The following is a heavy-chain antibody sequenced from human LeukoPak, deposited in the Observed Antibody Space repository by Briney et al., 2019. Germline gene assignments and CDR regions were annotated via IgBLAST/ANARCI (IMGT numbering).Heavy chain of an antibody. J-gene: IGHJ4*02. D-gene: IGHD2-15*01. Sequence: GGSLRLSCAASGFTFSVTVMHWVRQASGKGLGWVGRIRSKSNNYATAYAASVKGRFTISRDDSKNMAYLQMNSLKTEDTAVYYCTVNYCSGGSCYMLWGQGTLVTVSS. CDR2: IRSKSNNYAT. CDR1: GFTFSVTV. CDR3: TVNYCSGGSCYML. V-gene: IGHV3-73*01.